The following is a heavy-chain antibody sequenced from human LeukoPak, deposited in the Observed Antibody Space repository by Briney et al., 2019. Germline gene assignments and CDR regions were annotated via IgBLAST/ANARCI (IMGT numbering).Heavy chain of an antibody. J-gene: IGHJ4*02. Sequence: KSGGSLRLSCAASVFTFSNAWVSCVRQAPGKGLEWVGRIKSKTDGGTTDYAAPVKGRFTISRDDSKNTLYLQMNSLKTEDTAVYYCSTEAYVGYWGQGTLVTVSS. V-gene: IGHV3-15*01. D-gene: IGHD1-26*01. CDR3: STEAYVGY. CDR1: VFTFSNAW. CDR2: IKSKTDGGTT.